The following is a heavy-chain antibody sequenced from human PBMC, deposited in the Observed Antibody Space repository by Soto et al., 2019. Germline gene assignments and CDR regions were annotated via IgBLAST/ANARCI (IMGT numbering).Heavy chain of an antibody. Sequence: QVQLQQWGAGLLKPSETLSLTCAVYGGSFSDYYWSWIRQPPGKGLEWIGEFSHTGSTNYNPSLKSRVTISVDTSQNQFSLKLSSVTAADTAVYSCRGYSYGYRVDYWGQGTLVTVSS. J-gene: IGHJ4*02. D-gene: IGHD5-18*01. V-gene: IGHV4-34*01. CDR1: GGSFSDYY. CDR3: RGYSYGYRVDY. CDR2: FSHTGST.